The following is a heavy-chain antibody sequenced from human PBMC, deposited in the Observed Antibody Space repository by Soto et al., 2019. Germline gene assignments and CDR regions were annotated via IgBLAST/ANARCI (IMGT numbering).Heavy chain of an antibody. D-gene: IGHD1-7*01. CDR3: ATMGTPATGLYYFDY. J-gene: IGHJ4*02. CDR1: GGSISSGDYY. V-gene: IGHV4-30-4*01. Sequence: SETLSLTCTVSGGSISSGDYYWSWIRQPPGKGLEWIVFISYSGSTYYNASLKSRVTISVDTSKNQFSLNLSFVTAADTAVYYCATMGTPATGLYYFDYWGQGTLVTAPQ. CDR2: ISYSGST.